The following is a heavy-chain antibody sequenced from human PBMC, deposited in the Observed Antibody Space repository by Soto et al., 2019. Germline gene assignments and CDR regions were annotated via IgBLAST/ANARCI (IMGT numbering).Heavy chain of an antibody. CDR1: GYSILSYH. V-gene: IGHV4-4*07. CDR2: IHSSGST. Sequence: SETLSLTCVVSGYSILSYHWSWIRQSAGKGLEWIGRIHSSGSTQYNPSLKSRVTMSVDMSKNQFSLRVTSVSAADTAIYYCARGIAALTWSWVDPWGRGALVTVPQ. J-gene: IGHJ5*02. D-gene: IGHD6-13*01. CDR3: ARGIAALTWSWVDP.